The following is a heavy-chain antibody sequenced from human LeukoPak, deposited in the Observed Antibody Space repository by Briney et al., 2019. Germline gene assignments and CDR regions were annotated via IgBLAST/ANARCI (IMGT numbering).Heavy chain of an antibody. CDR2: ISYDGSNK. CDR3: ARLTQYA. V-gene: IGHV3-30*04. J-gene: IGHJ4*02. D-gene: IGHD2-8*01. Sequence: PGRSLRLSCAASGFTFSSYAMHWVRQAPGKGLEWVAVISYDGSNKYYADSVKGRFTISRDNSKKTLYLQMNSLRAEDTAVYYCARLTQYAWGQGTLVTVSS. CDR1: GFTFSSYA.